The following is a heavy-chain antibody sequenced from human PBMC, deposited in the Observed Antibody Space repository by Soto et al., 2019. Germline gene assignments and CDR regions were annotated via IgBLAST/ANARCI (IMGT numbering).Heavy chain of an antibody. J-gene: IGHJ6*02. CDR2: ISAYNGNT. D-gene: IGHD2-2*03. CDR3: ARDLLDIVVVPAAAYYYYYGMDV. CDR1: GYTFTSYG. V-gene: IGHV1-18*04. Sequence: QVQLVQSGAEVKKPGASVKVSYKASGYTFTSYGISWVRQAPGQGLEWMGWISAYNGNTNYAQKLQGRVTMTTDTSTSTAYMELRSLRSDDTAVYYCARDLLDIVVVPAAAYYYYYGMDVWGQGTTVTVSS.